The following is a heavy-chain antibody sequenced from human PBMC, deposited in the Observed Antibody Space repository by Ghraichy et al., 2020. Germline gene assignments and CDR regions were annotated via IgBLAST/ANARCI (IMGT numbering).Heavy chain of an antibody. D-gene: IGHD4-17*01. Sequence: GASLRLSCAASGFTVSSNYMSWVRQAPGKGLEWVSVIYSGGSTYYADSVKGRFTISRDNSKNTLYLQMNSLRAEDTAVYYCARALDYDYYYYGMDVWGQGTTVTVSS. J-gene: IGHJ6*02. V-gene: IGHV3-53*01. CDR2: IYSGGST. CDR3: ARALDYDYYYYGMDV. CDR1: GFTVSSNY.